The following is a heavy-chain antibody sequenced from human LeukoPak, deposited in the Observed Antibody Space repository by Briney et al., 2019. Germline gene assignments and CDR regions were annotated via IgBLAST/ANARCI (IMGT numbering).Heavy chain of an antibody. CDR2: IKSDGSST. Sequence: GGSLRLSCAASGFTFSRYWMHWVRQAPGKGLVWVSCIKSDGSSTSTADSAKGRFTISRDNAKNTVYLQMNSLRAEDTAVYYCVRDNRSYNFDYWGQGTLVTVSS. D-gene: IGHD1-26*01. V-gene: IGHV3-74*01. CDR3: VRDNRSYNFDY. CDR1: GFTFSRYW. J-gene: IGHJ4*02.